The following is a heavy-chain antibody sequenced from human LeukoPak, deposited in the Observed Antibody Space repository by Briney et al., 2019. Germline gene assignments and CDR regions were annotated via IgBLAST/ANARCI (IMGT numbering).Heavy chain of an antibody. CDR3: ARLYYDSSGYSSSDAFDI. Sequence: SETLSLTCTVSGGSISSYYWSWIRQPPGKGLEWIGYIYYSGSTNYNPSLKSRVTISVDTSKNQFSLKLSSVTAADTAVYYCARLYYDSSGYSSSDAFDIWGQGTMVTVSS. CDR1: GGSISSYY. J-gene: IGHJ3*02. D-gene: IGHD3-22*01. CDR2: IYYSGST. V-gene: IGHV4-59*08.